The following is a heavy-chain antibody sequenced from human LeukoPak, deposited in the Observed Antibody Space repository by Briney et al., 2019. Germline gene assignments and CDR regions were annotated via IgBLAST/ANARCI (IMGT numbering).Heavy chain of an antibody. D-gene: IGHD3-22*01. Sequence: GGSLRLSCAASGFTFSDYYMSWIRQAPGKGLEWVSYTSSSGSTIYYADSVKGRFTISRDNAKNSLYLQMNSLRAEDTAVYYCARDPRGNYYDSSGYYEYWGQGTLVTVSS. V-gene: IGHV3-11*04. CDR3: ARDPRGNYYDSSGYYEY. CDR2: TSSSGSTI. CDR1: GFTFSDYY. J-gene: IGHJ4*02.